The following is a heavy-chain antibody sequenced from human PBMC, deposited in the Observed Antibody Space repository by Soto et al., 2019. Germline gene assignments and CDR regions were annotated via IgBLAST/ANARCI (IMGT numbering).Heavy chain of an antibody. CDR3: ARTQYSDYRGRLDH. CDR1: GDTFSRYS. D-gene: IGHD3-16*01. J-gene: IGHJ4*02. Sequence: QVQVVQSGAEVKQPGSSVKVSCKASGDTFSRYSVTWVRQAPGQGLEWMGGISPIVGTADYAQKFQGRVTISADDSTGTAYIELSSLRSEDTAVYYCARTQYSDYRGRLDHWGQGTLITVSS. V-gene: IGHV1-69*01. CDR2: ISPIVGTA.